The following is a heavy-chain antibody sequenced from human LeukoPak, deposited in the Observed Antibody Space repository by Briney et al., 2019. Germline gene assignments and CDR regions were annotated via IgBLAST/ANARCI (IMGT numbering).Heavy chain of an antibody. Sequence: GGSLRLSCAASGFVFSTYSLTWVRQAPGKGLEWVAVISYDGSNKYYADSVKGRFTISRDNSKNTLYLQMNSLRAEDTAVYYCAREDRRGFDYWGQGTLVTVSS. J-gene: IGHJ4*02. CDR3: AREDRRGFDY. V-gene: IGHV3-30*03. CDR1: GFVFSTYS. CDR2: ISYDGSNK. D-gene: IGHD3-10*01.